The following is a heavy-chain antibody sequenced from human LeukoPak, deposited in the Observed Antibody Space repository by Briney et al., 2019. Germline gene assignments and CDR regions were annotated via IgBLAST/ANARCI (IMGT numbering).Heavy chain of an antibody. CDR3: ARAETDSVGAFDI. J-gene: IGHJ3*02. Sequence: KPSETLSLTCAVSGYSISSGYYWGWIRQPPGKGLEWIGSIYHSGSTYYNPSLKRRVTISVDTSKNQFSLKLSSVTAADTAVYYCARAETDSVGAFDIWGQGTMVTVSS. CDR1: GYSISSGYY. CDR2: IYHSGST. D-gene: IGHD5/OR15-5a*01. V-gene: IGHV4-38-2*01.